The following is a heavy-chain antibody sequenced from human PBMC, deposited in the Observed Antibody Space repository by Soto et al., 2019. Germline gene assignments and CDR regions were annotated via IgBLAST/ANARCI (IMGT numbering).Heavy chain of an antibody. CDR1: GFTFSSNG. CDR3: ARWVGGSMYDNSGKYDS. V-gene: IGHV3-30*03. J-gene: IGHJ5*01. CDR2: VAYDGSKT. D-gene: IGHD3-22*01. Sequence: QVQLVESGGGVVQPGRSLRLTCAASGFTFSSNGMHWVRQAPGKGLEWVALVAYDGSKTYYGDSVRGRFTISRYNSENTLYLQMNRLRAEDMAVYYCARWVGGSMYDNSGKYDSWGQGTLVTVSS.